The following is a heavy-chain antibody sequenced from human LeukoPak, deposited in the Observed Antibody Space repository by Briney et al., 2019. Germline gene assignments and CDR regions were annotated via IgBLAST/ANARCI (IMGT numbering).Heavy chain of an antibody. CDR1: GYTFNIYY. J-gene: IGHJ4*02. D-gene: IGHD3-22*01. Sequence: ASVKVSFKASGYTFNIYYMHWVRQAPGQGREWMGWINANSGGTNYAQKFQGRVTMTRDTSISTAYMELSRLRSDDTAVYYCARNFYFDSSGYYHYWGQGTLVTVSS. CDR3: ARNFYFDSSGYYHY. V-gene: IGHV1-2*02. CDR2: INANSGGT.